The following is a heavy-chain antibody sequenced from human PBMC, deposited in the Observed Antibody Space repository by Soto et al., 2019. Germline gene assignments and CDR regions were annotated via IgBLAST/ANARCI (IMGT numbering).Heavy chain of an antibody. CDR3: ARHLGYCTNGVCLKNYYYYMDV. CDR2: IYYSGST. V-gene: IGHV4-59*08. CDR1: GGSISSYY. Sequence: PSETLSLTCTVSGGSISSYYWSWIRQPPGKELERIGYIYYSGSTNYNPSLKSRVTISVDTSKNQFSLKLSSVTAADTAVYYCARHLGYCTNGVCLKNYYYYMDVWGKGTTVTVS. J-gene: IGHJ6*03. D-gene: IGHD2-8*01.